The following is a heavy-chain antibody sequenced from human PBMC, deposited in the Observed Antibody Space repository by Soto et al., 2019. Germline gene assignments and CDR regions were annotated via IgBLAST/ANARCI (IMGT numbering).Heavy chain of an antibody. Sequence: GGSVKVSFKACGYPFTSYGISLVRQAPGQGLEWMGWISAYNGNTNYAHKLQGRVIMTTDTSTSTAYMELRSLRSDDTAVYYCARDIILEWFAHYYYGMDVWGQGTTVTVSS. D-gene: IGHD3-3*01. V-gene: IGHV1-18*04. CDR2: ISAYNGNT. CDR3: ARDIILEWFAHYYYGMDV. J-gene: IGHJ6*02. CDR1: GYPFTSYG.